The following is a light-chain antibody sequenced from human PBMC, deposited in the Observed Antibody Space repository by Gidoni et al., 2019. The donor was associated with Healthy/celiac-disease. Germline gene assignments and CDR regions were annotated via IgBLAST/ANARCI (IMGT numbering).Light chain of an antibody. CDR3: QQSYSTPPT. CDR1: QSISSY. Sequence: DIQMTQSPSSLSASVGDRVTITCRASQSISSYLNWYQQKPGKAPKLLIYAASSLQRGVPSSFSCSGSGTDFTLTISSLQPEAFATYYCQQSYSTPPTFGQGTKLEIK. J-gene: IGKJ2*01. CDR2: AAS. V-gene: IGKV1-39*01.